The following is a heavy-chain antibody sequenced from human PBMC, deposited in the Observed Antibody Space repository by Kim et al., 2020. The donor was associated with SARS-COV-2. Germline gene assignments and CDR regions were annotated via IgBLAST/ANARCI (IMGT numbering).Heavy chain of an antibody. Sequence: VKGRVTITRDNAKNSRYLQMNSLRAEDTALYYCAKGVPAATNYYYYGMDVWGQGTTVTVSS. V-gene: IGHV3-9*01. CDR3: AKGVPAATNYYYYGMDV. J-gene: IGHJ6*02. D-gene: IGHD2-2*01.